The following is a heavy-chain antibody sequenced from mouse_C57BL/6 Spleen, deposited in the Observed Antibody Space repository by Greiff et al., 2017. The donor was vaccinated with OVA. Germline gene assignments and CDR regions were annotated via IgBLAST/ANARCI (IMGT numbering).Heavy chain of an antibody. Sequence: QVQLQQPGAELEKPGASVKLSCKASGYTFTSYWMHWVKQRPGQGLEWIGMIHPNSGSTNYNEKFKSKATLTVDKSSSTAYMQLSSLTSEDSAVYYCARRSYSNYAPYAMDYWGQGTSVTVSS. J-gene: IGHJ4*01. D-gene: IGHD2-5*01. V-gene: IGHV1-64*01. CDR2: IHPNSGST. CDR1: GYTFTSYW. CDR3: ARRSYSNYAPYAMDY.